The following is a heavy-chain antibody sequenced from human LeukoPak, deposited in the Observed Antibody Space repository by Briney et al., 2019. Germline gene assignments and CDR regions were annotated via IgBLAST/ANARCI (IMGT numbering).Heavy chain of an antibody. J-gene: IGHJ4*02. CDR1: GGSVSSSNHH. V-gene: IGHV4-39*01. Sequence: SETLSLTCNVSGGSVSSSNHHWAWIRQFPGMGLEWVGTFFSTGRTSQNPDPSLKGRVTLSVDTSRNQFSLQLRSLTAADPAIFYCANIPGSSTSWYHFDNWGQGTLVTVSS. CDR2: FFSTGRT. D-gene: IGHD6-13*01. CDR3: ANIPGSSTSWYHFDN.